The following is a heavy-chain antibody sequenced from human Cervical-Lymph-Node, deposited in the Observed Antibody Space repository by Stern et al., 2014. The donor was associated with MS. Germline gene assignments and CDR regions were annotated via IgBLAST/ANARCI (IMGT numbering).Heavy chain of an antibody. V-gene: IGHV3-73*01. CDR1: GFTFSGTA. CDR3: ATMSAAGFSY. Sequence: EMQLVESGGGLVQPGGSLTLSCAASGFTFSGTAMHWVRQASGKGLEWIGRIRNKANNYATVYVASLEGRFTISRDDSENTAYLQMSSLKTEDTAVYYCATMSAAGFSYWGQGTLVTVSS. CDR2: IRNKANNYAT. J-gene: IGHJ4*02. D-gene: IGHD6-13*01.